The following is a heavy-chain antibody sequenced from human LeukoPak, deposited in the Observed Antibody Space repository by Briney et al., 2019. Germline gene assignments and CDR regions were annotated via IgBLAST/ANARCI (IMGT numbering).Heavy chain of an antibody. J-gene: IGHJ4*02. V-gene: IGHV3-30*02. D-gene: IGHD6-19*01. CDR1: GFTFSTYG. CDR2: IRYDGSNK. Sequence: GGSLRLSCAASGFTFSTYGMQWVRQAPGKGLEWVAFIRYDGSNKFYGDSVKGRFTISRDNSKNTLFLQLNSLRPDDTAVYYCAKDLYSSGVYEPVDYWGQGTLVAVSS. CDR3: AKDLYSSGVYEPVDY.